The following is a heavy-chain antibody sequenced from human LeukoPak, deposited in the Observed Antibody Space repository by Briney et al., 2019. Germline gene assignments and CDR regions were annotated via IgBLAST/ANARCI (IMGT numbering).Heavy chain of an antibody. CDR2: IYHSGST. CDR1: GGSISTYY. Sequence: SETLSLTCTVSGGSISTYYWSWIRQPPGKGLEWIGYIYHSGSTNYNPSLQSRVTISVDTSKNQFSLNLNSVTAADTAVYYCARGGAARLHFQNWGQGTLVTVSS. V-gene: IGHV4-59*01. D-gene: IGHD6-6*01. J-gene: IGHJ1*01. CDR3: ARGGAARLHFQN.